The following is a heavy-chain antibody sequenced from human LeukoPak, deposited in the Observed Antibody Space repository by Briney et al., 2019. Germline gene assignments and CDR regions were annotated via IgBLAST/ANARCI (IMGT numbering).Heavy chain of an antibody. Sequence: SVKVSCTASGGTFSSYAISWVRQAPGQGLEWMGGIIPIFGTANYAQKFQGRVTITTDESTSTAYMELSSLRSEDTAVYYCARDLSIAAAGTGYFDYWGQGTLVTVSS. CDR1: GGTFSSYA. CDR2: IIPIFGTA. J-gene: IGHJ4*02. CDR3: ARDLSIAAAGTGYFDY. V-gene: IGHV1-69*05. D-gene: IGHD6-13*01.